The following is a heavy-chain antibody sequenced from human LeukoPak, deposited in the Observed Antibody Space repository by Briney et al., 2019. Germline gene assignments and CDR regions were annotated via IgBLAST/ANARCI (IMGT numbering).Heavy chain of an antibody. CDR2: ISSSSSYI. J-gene: IGHJ4*02. D-gene: IGHD6-19*01. V-gene: IGHV3-21*01. CDR3: AREGGSGWYQDFDY. CDR1: GFTFSTYS. Sequence: PGGSLRLSCAASGFTFSTYSMNWVRQAPGKGLEWVSSISSSSSYIYYADSVKGRFTISRDNAKNSLYLQMNSLRAEDTAVYYCAREGGSGWYQDFDYWGQGTLVTVSS.